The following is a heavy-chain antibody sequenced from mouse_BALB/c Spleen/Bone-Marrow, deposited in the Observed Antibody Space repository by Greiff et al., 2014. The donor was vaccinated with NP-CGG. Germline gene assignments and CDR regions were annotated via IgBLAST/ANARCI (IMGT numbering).Heavy chain of an antibody. CDR2: ISYSSST. CDR1: GYSITSDYA. Sequence: EVKLVESGPGLVKPSQSLSLTCTVTGYSITSDYAWNWIRQFQGNKLEWMGYISYSSSTNYNPSLKSRISITRDTSKNQFFLHVDSVTAEDTATYYCARWDYGDYAMDYWGHGTSVTVSS. CDR3: ARWDYGDYAMDY. J-gene: IGHJ4*01. V-gene: IGHV3-2*02. D-gene: IGHD1-2*01.